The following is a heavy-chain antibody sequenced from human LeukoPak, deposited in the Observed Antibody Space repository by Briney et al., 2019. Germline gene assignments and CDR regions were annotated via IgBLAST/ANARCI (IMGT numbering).Heavy chain of an antibody. CDR1: GGSISSSSYY. D-gene: IGHD4-17*01. CDR3: ARHPSYGDCPDY. Sequence: SETLSLTCTVSGGSISSSSYYWGWIRQPPGKGLEWIGSIYYSGSTYYNPSLKSRVTISVDTSKNQFSLKLSSVTAADTAVYYCARHPSYGDCPDYWGQGTLVTVSS. J-gene: IGHJ4*02. CDR2: IYYSGST. V-gene: IGHV4-39*01.